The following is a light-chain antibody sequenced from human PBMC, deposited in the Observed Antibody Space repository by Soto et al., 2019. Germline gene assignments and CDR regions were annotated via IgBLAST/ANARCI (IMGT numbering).Light chain of an antibody. V-gene: IGKV1-5*03. Sequence: DIQMTQSPSTLSASVGDRVTITCRASQSISDWLAWYQQKPGKAPNLLIYKASSLESGVPSRFSGSGSGPEFTLTISSVQPDDFAAYYCQQYKSDPYTFGQGTKLVIK. CDR2: KAS. J-gene: IGKJ2*01. CDR1: QSISDW. CDR3: QQYKSDPYT.